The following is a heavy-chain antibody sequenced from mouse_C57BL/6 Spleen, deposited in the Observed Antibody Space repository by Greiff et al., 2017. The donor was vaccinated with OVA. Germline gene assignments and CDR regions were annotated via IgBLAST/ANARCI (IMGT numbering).Heavy chain of an antibody. Sequence: VQLQESGAELVKPGASVKISCKASGYAFSSYWMNWVKQRPGKGLAWIGQIYPGDGDTNYNGKFKGKATLTADKSSSTAYMQLSSLTSEDSAVYFCAGYYGSSYGFDYWGQGTTLTVSS. D-gene: IGHD1-1*01. J-gene: IGHJ2*01. V-gene: IGHV1-80*01. CDR1: GYAFSSYW. CDR2: IYPGDGDT. CDR3: AGYYGSSYGFDY.